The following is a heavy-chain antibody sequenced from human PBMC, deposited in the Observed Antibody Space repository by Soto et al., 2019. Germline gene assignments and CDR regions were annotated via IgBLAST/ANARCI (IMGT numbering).Heavy chain of an antibody. J-gene: IGHJ6*02. D-gene: IGHD3-16*01. Sequence: PSETMSLACTVSGARLSLLDLSGVRQSTGKGLEWIGYIYYNGSATYNPSFRSRVTTAIDTSKSQFSLRLTSVTAADTAVYYCARDGGEIWNNIFYYSGMDVWGQGTTVTVSS. V-gene: IGHV4-59*01. CDR2: IYYNGSA. CDR3: ARDGGEIWNNIFYYSGMDV. CDR1: GARLSLLD.